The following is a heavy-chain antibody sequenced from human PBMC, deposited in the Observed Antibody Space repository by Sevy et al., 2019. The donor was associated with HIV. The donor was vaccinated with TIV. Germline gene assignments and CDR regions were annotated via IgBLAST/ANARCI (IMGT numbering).Heavy chain of an antibody. Sequence: GGSLRLSCAASGFTFSDYAMHWVRQAPGKGLEWVAVISYDGRNNKYNEDSVKGRFTISRDNSKNTLYLQMNRLRAEDTAIYYCARDRGEILSSAFDYWGQGTLVTVSS. CDR2: ISYDGRNNK. CDR1: GFTFSDYA. CDR3: ARDRGEILSSAFDY. V-gene: IGHV3-30*04. D-gene: IGHD3-16*01. J-gene: IGHJ4*02.